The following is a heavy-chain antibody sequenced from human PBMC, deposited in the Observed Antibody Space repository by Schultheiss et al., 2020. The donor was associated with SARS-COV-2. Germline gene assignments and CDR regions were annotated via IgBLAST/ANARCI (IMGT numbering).Heavy chain of an antibody. V-gene: IGHV1-2*02. D-gene: IGHD4-17*01. CDR3: ASGWGHDYGGY. CDR2: ININSDGT. J-gene: IGHJ4*02. Sequence: ASVKVSCRASGFNFNTYYIHWVRQAPGQGLEWMGWININSDGTDYAQKFLGRVSMTTDTSTSTAYMELRSLRSDDTAVYYCASGWGHDYGGYWGQGTLVTVSS. CDR1: GFNFNTYY.